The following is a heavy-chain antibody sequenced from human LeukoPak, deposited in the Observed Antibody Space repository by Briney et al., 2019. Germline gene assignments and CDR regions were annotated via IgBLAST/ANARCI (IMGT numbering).Heavy chain of an antibody. CDR1: GDSVRNYH. D-gene: IGHD1-1*01. J-gene: IGHJ6*02. CDR3: ARGYEGYYYYYGLDV. Sequence: PSETLSLTCTVSGDSVRNYHWSWIRQPAGQGLEWIGRIFTSGITNYNPPLKSRVTMSVDTSKNQFSLKLSSLTAADTAIYYCARGYEGYYYYYGLDVWGHGTTVTVSS. V-gene: IGHV4-4*07. CDR2: IFTSGIT.